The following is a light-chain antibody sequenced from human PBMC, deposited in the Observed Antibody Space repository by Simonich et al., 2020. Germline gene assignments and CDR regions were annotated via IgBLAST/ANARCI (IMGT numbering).Light chain of an antibody. V-gene: IGLV6-57*03. J-gene: IGLJ3*02. CDR1: SGSIASNY. CDR2: DDN. Sequence: NFMLTQPHSVSESPGKTVTISCTRSSGSIASNYVQWYQQRPGSAPTNGIYDDNQRPSGVPDRFSGSIDSSSNSASLTSSGLKTEDEADYYCQSYDSSNQVFGGGTKLTVL. CDR3: QSYDSSNQV.